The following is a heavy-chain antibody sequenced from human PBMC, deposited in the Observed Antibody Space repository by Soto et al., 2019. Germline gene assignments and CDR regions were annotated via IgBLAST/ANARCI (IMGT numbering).Heavy chain of an antibody. CDR3: ARALRYVHDWYFDL. V-gene: IGHV3-21*01. Sequence: EVQLVESGGGLVKPGGSLRLSCAASGFTFSSYSMNWVRQAPGKGLEWVSSIGSSNSYIYYADSVKGRITISRDNAKNSLYLQMNSLRAEDTAVYYCARALRYVHDWYFDLWGRGTLVTVSS. CDR1: GFTFSSYS. D-gene: IGHD5-12*01. CDR2: IGSSNSYI. J-gene: IGHJ2*01.